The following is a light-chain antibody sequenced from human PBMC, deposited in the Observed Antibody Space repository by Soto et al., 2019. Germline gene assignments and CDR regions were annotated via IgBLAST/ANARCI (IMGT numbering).Light chain of an antibody. V-gene: IGKV1-27*01. Sequence: DIQMTQSPSSLSATVGDRVTITCRASQDISNYLAWHKQKPGKVPKLLIYAASTLQPGVSSLFSSSGSGTDFTLTISSLQPEDVATYYCQKYNGAPPETFGHGTKVAIK. CDR2: AAS. J-gene: IGKJ3*01. CDR3: QKYNGAPPET. CDR1: QDISNY.